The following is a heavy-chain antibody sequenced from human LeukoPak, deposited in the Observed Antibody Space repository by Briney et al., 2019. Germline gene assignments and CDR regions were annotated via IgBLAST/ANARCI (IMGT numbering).Heavy chain of an antibody. CDR1: GGSISNYY. Sequence: SETLSLTCTVSGGSISNYYWNWIRQPPGKGLEWVGYIYTSRTATYNPSLKSRVTISIDTSRNQLSLKLTSVTAADTAVYYCAGHPLEYCSGGSCWDYYYYYMNVWGKGTTVTVSS. CDR3: AGHPLEYCSGGSCWDYYYYYMNV. D-gene: IGHD2-15*01. V-gene: IGHV4-4*09. J-gene: IGHJ6*03. CDR2: IYTSRTA.